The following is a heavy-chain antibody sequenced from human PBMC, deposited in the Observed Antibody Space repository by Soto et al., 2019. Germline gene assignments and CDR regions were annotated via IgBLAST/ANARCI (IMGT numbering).Heavy chain of an antibody. CDR2: IYYSGST. CDR1: GGSITNDDHY. V-gene: IGHV4-30-4*01. D-gene: IGHD5-18*01. CDR3: ARERVDTAID. Sequence: QVQLQESGPGLVKPSQTLSLSCTVSGGSITNDDHYWSWIRQPPGKGLAWIGSIYYSGSTYYNPSLRSRVIMSVDTSKNQFALKLSSVTAADTAVYYCARERVDTAIDWGQGTLVTVSA. J-gene: IGHJ4*02.